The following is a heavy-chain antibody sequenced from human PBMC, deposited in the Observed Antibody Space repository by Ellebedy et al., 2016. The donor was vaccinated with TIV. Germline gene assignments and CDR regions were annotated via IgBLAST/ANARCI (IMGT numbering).Heavy chain of an antibody. D-gene: IGHD5-24*01. CDR3: ARHVAREGYNR. J-gene: IGHJ4*02. CDR1: GDSVSNNGVT. V-gene: IGHV6-1*01. Sequence: MPSETLSLTCAISGDSVSNNGVTWNWIRQSPSRGLEWLGRAYYRSTWIYNYAVSVKGRITINPDTSKNQFSLQLNSVTPEDTAVYYCARHVAREGYNRWGQGTLVTVSS. CDR2: AYYRSTWIY.